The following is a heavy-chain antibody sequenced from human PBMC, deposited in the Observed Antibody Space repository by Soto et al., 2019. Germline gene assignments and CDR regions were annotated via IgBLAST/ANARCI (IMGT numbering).Heavy chain of an antibody. V-gene: IGHV1-69*02. CDR1: GGTFSSYT. CDR3: ASNIAVAGNGFDY. Sequence: QVQLVQSGAEVKKPGSSVKVSCKASGGTFSSYTISWVRQAPGQGLEWMGRIIPILGIANYAQKFQGRVTITADKSTSTAYMELSSLRSEDTAVYYCASNIAVAGNGFDYWGQGTLVTVSS. D-gene: IGHD6-19*01. CDR2: IIPILGIA. J-gene: IGHJ4*02.